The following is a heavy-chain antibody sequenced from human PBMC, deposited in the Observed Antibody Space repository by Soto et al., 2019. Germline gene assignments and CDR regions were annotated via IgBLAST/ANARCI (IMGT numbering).Heavy chain of an antibody. CDR2: ISHDGSNK. V-gene: IGHV3-30*18. J-gene: IGHJ4*02. Sequence: QVPLVESGGGVVQPGRSLRLSCAASGFTFSDYGVHWVRQAPGKGLEWVTIISHDGSNKYYADSVKGRFTIPRDKSKNILYLQMNSLRAEDTAVYYCAKGGSSWYYPHFDYWGQGTLVTVSS. CDR1: GFTFSDYG. CDR3: AKGGSSWYYPHFDY. D-gene: IGHD6-13*01.